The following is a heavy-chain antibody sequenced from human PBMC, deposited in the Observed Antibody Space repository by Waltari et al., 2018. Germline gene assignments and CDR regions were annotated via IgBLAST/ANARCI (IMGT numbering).Heavy chain of an antibody. CDR1: GASMSGHY. V-gene: IGHV4-59*11. CDR3: ARGHHVSGGFYYSLPGS. J-gene: IGHJ5*02. Sequence: QVQLKESGPGLVKPSETLSLTCTVSGASMSGHYWSWIRQSPGKGLEWIGYVYYTGGTNYNPSLKSRVTISIDTSSNQFSLRLTSVTAADSAMYYCARGHHVSGGFYYSLPGSWGQGTLVTVSS. CDR2: VYYTGGT. D-gene: IGHD3-22*01.